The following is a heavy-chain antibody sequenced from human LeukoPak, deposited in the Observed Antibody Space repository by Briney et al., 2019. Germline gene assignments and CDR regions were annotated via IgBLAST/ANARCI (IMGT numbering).Heavy chain of an antibody. CDR2: ISSSSSYI. J-gene: IGHJ5*02. CDR3: ARENRITIFGVAYNWFDP. D-gene: IGHD3-3*01. CDR1: GFTFSSYS. Sequence: PGGSLRLSCAASGFTFSSYSMNWVRQAPGKGLEWVSSISSSSSYIYYADSVKGRFTISRDNAKNSLYLQMNSLRAEDTAVYYCARENRITIFGVAYNWFDPWGQGTLVTVSS. V-gene: IGHV3-21*01.